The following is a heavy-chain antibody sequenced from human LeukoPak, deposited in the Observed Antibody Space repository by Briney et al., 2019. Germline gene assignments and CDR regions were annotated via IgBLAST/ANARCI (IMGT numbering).Heavy chain of an antibody. CDR3: AKDLLMSSGWFDAFDI. D-gene: IGHD6-19*01. Sequence: GGSLRLSCAASGFTFDDYAMHWVRQAPGRGLEWVSGIIWNSNSVGYADSVKGRFTISRDNSKNSLHLQMNSLRAEDTALYYCAKDLLMSSGWFDAFDIWGQGTMVTVSS. CDR1: GFTFDDYA. CDR2: IIWNSNSV. J-gene: IGHJ3*02. V-gene: IGHV3-9*01.